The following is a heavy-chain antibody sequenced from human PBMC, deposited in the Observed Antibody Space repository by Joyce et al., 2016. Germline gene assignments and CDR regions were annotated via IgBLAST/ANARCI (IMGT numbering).Heavy chain of an antibody. V-gene: IGHV3-48*01. Sequence: EVQLVESGGGLVQPGGSLRLSCAASGFTFSSYSMNWVRQAPGKGLEWVSYISSSSSTICYADSVKGRFTISRDNAKNSLYLQMNSLRAEDTAVYYCAKADYGDKIDAFDIWGQGTMVTVSS. CDR2: ISSSSSTI. CDR1: GFTFSSYS. D-gene: IGHD4-17*01. J-gene: IGHJ3*02. CDR3: AKADYGDKIDAFDI.